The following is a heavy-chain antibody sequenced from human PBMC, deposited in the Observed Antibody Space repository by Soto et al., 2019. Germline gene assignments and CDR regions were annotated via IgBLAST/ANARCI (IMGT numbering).Heavy chain of an antibody. J-gene: IGHJ6*02. CDR3: ARETYYFGSGTYEDGMDV. V-gene: IGHV1-18*04. CDR2: ISIYNDNT. Sequence: VQLVQSGSEVKKPGASVKVSCKASGFTFTSYGISWVRQAPGQGLEWMAWISIYNDNTKYARKFQGRITMTTDTSTSTAYMALRSLRSADTAVYYCARETYYFGSGTYEDGMDVWGQGTTVTVSS. D-gene: IGHD3-10*01. CDR1: GFTFTSYG.